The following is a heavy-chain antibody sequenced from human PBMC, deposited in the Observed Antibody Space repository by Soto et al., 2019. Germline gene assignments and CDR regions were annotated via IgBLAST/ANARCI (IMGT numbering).Heavy chain of an antibody. J-gene: IGHJ6*02. CDR3: TTDSVGDYDFWSGYPGYYYGMDV. V-gene: IGHV3-15*01. CDR1: GFTFSNAW. Sequence: GGSLRLSCAASGFTFSNAWMSWVRQAPGKGLEWVGRIKSKTDGGTTHYAAPVKGRFTISRDDSKNTLYLQMNSLKTEDTAVYYCTTDSVGDYDFWSGYPGYYYGMDVWGQGTTVTVSS. D-gene: IGHD3-3*01. CDR2: IKSKTDGGTT.